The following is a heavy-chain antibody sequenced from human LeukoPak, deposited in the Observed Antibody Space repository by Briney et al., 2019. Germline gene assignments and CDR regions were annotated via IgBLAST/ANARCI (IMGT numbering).Heavy chain of an antibody. Sequence: GRSLRLSCAASEFTVSDTYMIWVRQAPGGGMEWVSVTYGDGSGYYADSVRGRFTISRYKSKNTVYLQMNSLRAEDTAVYYWGSRPSGNNPYPYFDYWGQGTLVTVSS. D-gene: IGHD1-26*01. V-gene: IGHV3-53*01. J-gene: IGHJ4*02. CDR1: EFTVSDTY. CDR3: GSRPSGNNPYPYFDY. CDR2: TYGDGSG.